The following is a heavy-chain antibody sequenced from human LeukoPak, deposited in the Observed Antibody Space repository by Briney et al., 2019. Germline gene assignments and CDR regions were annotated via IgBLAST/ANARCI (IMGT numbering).Heavy chain of an antibody. D-gene: IGHD2-2*01. J-gene: IGHJ6*03. CDR1: GGSISSSSYY. CDR2: IYYSGST. V-gene: IGHV4-39*07. CDR3: ARASSRGVVVPAATPRRGYYYMDV. Sequence: SETLSLTCTVSGGSISSSSYYWGRIRQPPGKGLEWIGSIYYSGSTYYNPSLKSRVTISVDTSNNQLSLKLSSVTAADTAVYYCARASSRGVVVPAATPRRGYYYMDVWGKGTTVTVSS.